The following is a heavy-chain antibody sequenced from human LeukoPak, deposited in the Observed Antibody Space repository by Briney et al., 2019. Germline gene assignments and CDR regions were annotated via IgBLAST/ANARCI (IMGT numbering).Heavy chain of an antibody. CDR3: ARDSGAISHNMDV. D-gene: IGHD1-26*01. J-gene: IGHJ6*03. CDR2: INPNSGGT. Sequence: GASVKVSCKASGYTFTGYYMHWVRQAPGQGLEWMGWINPNSGGTNYAQKFQGRVTMTRDTSISTAYMELSRLRSDDTAVYYCARDSGAISHNMDVWGKGTTVTVSS. CDR1: GYTFTGYY. V-gene: IGHV1-2*02.